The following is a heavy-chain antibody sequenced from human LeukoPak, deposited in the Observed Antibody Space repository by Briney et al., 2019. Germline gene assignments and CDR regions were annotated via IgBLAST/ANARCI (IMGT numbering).Heavy chain of an antibody. J-gene: IGHJ3*02. CDR2: INHSGST. D-gene: IGHD3-22*01. Sequence: SETLSLTCAVYGGSFSGYYWSWIRQPPGKGLEWIGEINHSGSTNYNPSLKSRVTISVDTSKNQFSLKLSSVTAADTAVYYCARGHFLTYYYDSSGYSDAFDIWGQGTMVTVSS. CDR3: ARGHFLTYYYDSSGYSDAFDI. CDR1: GGSFSGYY. V-gene: IGHV4-34*01.